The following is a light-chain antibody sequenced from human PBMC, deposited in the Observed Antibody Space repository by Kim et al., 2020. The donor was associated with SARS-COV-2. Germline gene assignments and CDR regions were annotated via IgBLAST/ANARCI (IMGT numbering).Light chain of an antibody. CDR1: KXGEXY. J-gene: IGLJ1*01. CDR2: QDN. CDR3: QAWDSSTHNYV. V-gene: IGLV3-1*01. Sequence: QTASITXSGDKXGEXYVSWXQHXPXQSPVVVXYQDNQRPSGIPERXSGSNSGNAATLTISGTQAMXXADYYCQAWDSSTHNYVFGAGTKVTVL.